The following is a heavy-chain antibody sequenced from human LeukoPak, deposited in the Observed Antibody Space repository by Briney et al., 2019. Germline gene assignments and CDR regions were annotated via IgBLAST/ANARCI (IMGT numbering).Heavy chain of an antibody. D-gene: IGHD3-22*01. J-gene: IGHJ4*02. Sequence: GGALRLSCAASGFTFSSYAMSWVRQAPGKGLEWVSAISGSGGSTYYADSVKGRFTISRDNSKNTLYLQMNSLRAEDTAVYYCAKTQYYYDSSGYNEGAYYFDYWGQGTLVTVSS. CDR2: ISGSGGST. CDR1: GFTFSSYA. CDR3: AKTQYYYDSSGYNEGAYYFDY. V-gene: IGHV3-23*01.